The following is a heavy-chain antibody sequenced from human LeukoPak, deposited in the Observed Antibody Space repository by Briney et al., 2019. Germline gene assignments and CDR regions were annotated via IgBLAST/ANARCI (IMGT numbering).Heavy chain of an antibody. CDR2: IYTSGST. V-gene: IGHV4-61*02. D-gene: IGHD3-9*01. Sequence: SETLSLTCTVSGGSISSGSYYWSWIRQPAGKGLEWIGRIYTSGSTNYNPSLKSRVTISVDTSKNQFSLKLSSVTAADTAVYYCAREVVLRYFDWFCEYFDYRGQGTLVTVSS. CDR1: GGSISSGSYY. CDR3: AREVVLRYFDWFCEYFDY. J-gene: IGHJ4*02.